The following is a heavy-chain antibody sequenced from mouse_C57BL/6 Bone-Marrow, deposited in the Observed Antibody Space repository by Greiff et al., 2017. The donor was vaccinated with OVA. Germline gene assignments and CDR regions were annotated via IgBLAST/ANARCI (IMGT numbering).Heavy chain of an antibody. CDR2: IYPGSGNT. J-gene: IGHJ2*01. CDR3: ARGGWDYFDS. Sequence: QVQLQQSGPELVKPGASVKLSCKASGYTFTDYYINWVKQRPGQGLEWIGWIYPGSGNTKYNEKFKGKATFTVDPSSSTAYLQLSSLTSEASAVYFCARGGWDYFDSWGQGTTLTVSS. D-gene: IGHD3-2*02. V-gene: IGHV1-84*01. CDR1: GYTFTDYY.